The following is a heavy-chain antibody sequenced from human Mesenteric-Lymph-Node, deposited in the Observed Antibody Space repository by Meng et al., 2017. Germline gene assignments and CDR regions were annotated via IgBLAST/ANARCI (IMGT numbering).Heavy chain of an antibody. Sequence: QLQLQESGPGLVMPSETLSLTCTVSGGSISSNGYYWDWVRQPPGKGLEWIWAIYHSGSTSYNPSLQSRVTMFVDTSKNQFSLMLTSVTATDTAVYYCARRRGGSGRDCWGQGTLVTVSS. V-gene: IGHV4-39*01. CDR2: IYHSGST. CDR1: GGSISSNGYY. J-gene: IGHJ4*02. CDR3: ARRRGGSGRDC. D-gene: IGHD3-10*01.